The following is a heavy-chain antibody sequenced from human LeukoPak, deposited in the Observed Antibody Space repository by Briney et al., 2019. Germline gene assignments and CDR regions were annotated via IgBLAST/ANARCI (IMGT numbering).Heavy chain of an antibody. CDR1: GFTFEDYA. CDR2: ISWNTGSV. CDR3: VRGMGAPSTTGRSAFYFFYMDV. Sequence: PGGSLRLSCSGSGFTFEDYAMHWVRQAPGKGLEWVSGISWNTGSVGYADSVKGRFTISRDNAKKSLYLQMTSLRGEDTAFYFCVRGMGAPSTTGRSAFYFFYMDVWGKGTTVIISS. J-gene: IGHJ6*03. D-gene: IGHD4-17*01. V-gene: IGHV3-9*01.